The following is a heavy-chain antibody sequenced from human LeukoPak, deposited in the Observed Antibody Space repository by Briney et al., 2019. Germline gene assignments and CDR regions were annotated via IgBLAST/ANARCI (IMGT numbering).Heavy chain of an antibody. D-gene: IGHD1-26*01. CDR3: AKELLVGTAFDI. J-gene: IGHJ3*02. Sequence: GGSLRLSCAASGFTFSSHWMSWVRQAAGKGLEWVAKINPDGSEKYFVDSVKGRFTTSRDNSKNTLYLQMNSLRAEEMAVYYCAKELLVGTAFDIWGQGTMVTVSS. CDR1: GFTFSSHW. CDR2: INPDGSEK. V-gene: IGHV3-7*05.